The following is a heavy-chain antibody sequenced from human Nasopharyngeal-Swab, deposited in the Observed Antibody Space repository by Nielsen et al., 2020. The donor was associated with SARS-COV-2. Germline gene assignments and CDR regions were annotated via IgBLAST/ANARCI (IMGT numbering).Heavy chain of an antibody. CDR3: AFGACYFDH. Sequence: WIRQPPGKGLEWVALISYDGNENYYADSLKGRFTISRDNAKNALYLQVNGLRSEDTAVYYCAFGACYFDHWGQGTLVTVSS. J-gene: IGHJ4*02. D-gene: IGHD3-3*01. V-gene: IGHV3-30*03. CDR2: ISYDGNEN.